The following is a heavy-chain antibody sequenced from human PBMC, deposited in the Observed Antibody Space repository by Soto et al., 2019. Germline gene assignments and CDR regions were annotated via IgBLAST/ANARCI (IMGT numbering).Heavy chain of an antibody. V-gene: IGHV1-69*13. CDR1: GGTFSSYA. CDR2: IIPIFGTA. D-gene: IGHD2-15*01. Sequence: VKVSCKASGGTFSSYAISWVRQSPGQGLEWMGGIIPIFGTANYAQKFQGRVTITADESTSTAYMELSSLRSEDTAVYYCATPSGGYCSGGSCYDSYYYYYYGMDVWGQGTTVTVSS. J-gene: IGHJ6*02. CDR3: ATPSGGYCSGGSCYDSYYYYYYGMDV.